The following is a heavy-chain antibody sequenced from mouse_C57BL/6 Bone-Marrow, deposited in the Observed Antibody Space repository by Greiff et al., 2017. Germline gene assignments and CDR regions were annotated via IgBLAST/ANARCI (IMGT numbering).Heavy chain of an antibody. V-gene: IGHV1-69*01. D-gene: IGHD2-1*01. CDR3: ARSSGNYGEGAMDY. Sequence: VQLQQPGAELVMPGASVKLSCKASGYTFTSYWMHWVKQRPGQGLEWIGEIDPSDSYTNYNQKFTGKSTLTVDKSSSTAYMQLRSLTSEDSAVYYCARSSGNYGEGAMDYWGQGTSVTVSS. CDR1: GYTFTSYW. CDR2: IDPSDSYT. J-gene: IGHJ4*01.